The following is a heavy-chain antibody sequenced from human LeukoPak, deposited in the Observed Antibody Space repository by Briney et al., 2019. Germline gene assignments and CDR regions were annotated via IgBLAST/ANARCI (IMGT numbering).Heavy chain of an antibody. V-gene: IGHV3-30*18. CDR3: AKEVGTFTLDY. D-gene: IGHD1-26*01. CDR1: GFSFSTYG. J-gene: IGHJ4*02. Sequence: PGRSLRLSCTASGFSFSTYGMHWVRQAPGKGLEWVTVISYDGSDKYYADSVKGRLTISRDNSRNTLYLQMNSLRVEDTAVYYCAKEVGTFTLDYWGQGTLVTVSS. CDR2: ISYDGSDK.